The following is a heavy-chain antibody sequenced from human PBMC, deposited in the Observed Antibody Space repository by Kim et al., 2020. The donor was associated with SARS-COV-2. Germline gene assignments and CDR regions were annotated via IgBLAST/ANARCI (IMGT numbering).Heavy chain of an antibody. CDR2: INIADGNT. V-gene: IGHV1-3*04. CDR1: GYTFSNNG. D-gene: IGHD3-10*01. J-gene: IGHJ4*02. CDR3: ARGGPFSGSGSPFDF. Sequence: ASVKVSCKASGYTFSNNGMDWVRQAPGQRLEWMGWINIADGNTEYSEKFYDRLIITRDTSASATYLELNRLTSEDSAVYYCARGGPFSGSGSPFDFWGQGTLVTVSS.